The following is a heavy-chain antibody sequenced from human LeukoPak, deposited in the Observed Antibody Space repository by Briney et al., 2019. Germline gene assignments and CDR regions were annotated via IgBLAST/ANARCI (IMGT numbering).Heavy chain of an antibody. J-gene: IGHJ3*02. V-gene: IGHV3-30*02. CDR3: AKGDVVPAAIFAFDI. D-gene: IGHD2-2*01. Sequence: GGSLRLSCAASGFTFSSYGMHWVRQAPGKGLEWVAFIRYDGSNKYYADSVKGRFTISRDNSKNTLHLQMNSLRAEDTAVYYCAKGDVVPAAIFAFDIWGQGTMVTVSS. CDR1: GFTFSSYG. CDR2: IRYDGSNK.